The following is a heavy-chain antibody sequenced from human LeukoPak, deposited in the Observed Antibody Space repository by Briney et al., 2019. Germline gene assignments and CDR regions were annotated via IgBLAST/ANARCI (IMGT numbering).Heavy chain of an antibody. D-gene: IGHD2-15*01. CDR3: ARDGLTATVANWFDP. CDR1: GFPFNNYT. CDR2: ISRNGIYI. Sequence: PGGSLRLSCAASGFPFNNYTMNWVRQAPGKGLEWVSSISRNGIYIKYVDSVKGRFTVSRDNAKNTLYLQMNSLRAEDTAVYYWARDGLTATVANWFDPWGQGTLVTLPS. V-gene: IGHV3-21*01. J-gene: IGHJ5*02.